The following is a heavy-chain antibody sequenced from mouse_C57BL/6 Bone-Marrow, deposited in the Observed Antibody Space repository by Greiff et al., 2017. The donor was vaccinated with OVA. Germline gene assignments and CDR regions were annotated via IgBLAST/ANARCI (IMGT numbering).Heavy chain of an antibody. J-gene: IGHJ2*01. CDR2: IDPENGDT. CDR1: GFNITDYY. V-gene: IGHV14-4*01. Sequence: VQLQQSGAELVRPGASVKLSCTASGFNITDYYMHWVKQRPEQGLEWIGWIDPENGDTEYASKFQGKATITADTSSNTAYLQLSSLTSEDTAVYYCTTYNYYGNYFDYWGQGTTLTVSS. CDR3: TTYNYYGNYFDY. D-gene: IGHD1-1*01.